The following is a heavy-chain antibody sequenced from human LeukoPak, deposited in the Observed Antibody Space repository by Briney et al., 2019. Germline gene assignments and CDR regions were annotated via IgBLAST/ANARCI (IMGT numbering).Heavy chain of an antibody. CDR2: ITTGIGYT. V-gene: IGHV3-21*01. CDR1: GFTFTTYG. CDR3: ARSGYNSGTTHY. J-gene: IGHJ4*02. D-gene: IGHD1-1*01. Sequence: PGGSLRLSCSASGFTFTTYGMNWVRQAPGKGLEWVSSITTGIGYTYYADSVKGRFTISRDNAKNSLYLQMNSLRAEDTAVYYCARSGYNSGTTHYWGQGTLVTVPS.